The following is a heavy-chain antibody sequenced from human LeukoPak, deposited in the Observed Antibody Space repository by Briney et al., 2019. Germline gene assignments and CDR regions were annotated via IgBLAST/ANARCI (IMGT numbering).Heavy chain of an antibody. CDR1: GFTFSSYA. CDR2: ISGSGGST. CDR3: AKDMVVIEYYFDY. D-gene: IGHD2-21*01. Sequence: GGSLRLSCAASGFTFSSYAMSWVRQAPGKGLEWVSAISGSGGSTYYADSVKGRFTISRDNSKNTLYLQMISLRAEDTAVYYCAKDMVVIEYYFDYWGQGTLVTVSS. J-gene: IGHJ4*02. V-gene: IGHV3-23*01.